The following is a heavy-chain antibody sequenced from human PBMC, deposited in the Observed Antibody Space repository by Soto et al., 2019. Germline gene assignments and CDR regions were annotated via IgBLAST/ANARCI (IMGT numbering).Heavy chain of an antibody. CDR3: ARGVVAALYYYGMDV. CDR2: IDPSDSYT. Sequence: PGESLKISCKGSGYSFTSYWISWVRQMPGKGLEWMGRIDPSDSYTNYSPSFQGHVTISADKSISTAYLQWSSLKASDTATYYCARGVVAALYYYGMDVWGQGTTVTVSS. CDR1: GYSFTSYW. V-gene: IGHV5-10-1*01. D-gene: IGHD2-15*01. J-gene: IGHJ6*02.